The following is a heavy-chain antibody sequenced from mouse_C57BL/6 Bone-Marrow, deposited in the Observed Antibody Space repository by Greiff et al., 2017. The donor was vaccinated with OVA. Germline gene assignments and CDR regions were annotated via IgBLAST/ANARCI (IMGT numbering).Heavy chain of an antibody. CDR2: IWSGGST. CDR3: ARRLWTYYYAMDD. J-gene: IGHJ4*01. V-gene: IGHV2-2*01. CDR1: GFSLTSYG. Sequence: VQLVESGPGLVQPSQSLSITCTVSGFSLTSYGVHWVRQSPGKGLEWLGVIWSGGSTDYNAAFISRLSISKDNTESQVFFKMNSLQADDTAVYYCARRLWTYYYAMDDWGQGTSVTVSS. D-gene: IGHD1-1*02.